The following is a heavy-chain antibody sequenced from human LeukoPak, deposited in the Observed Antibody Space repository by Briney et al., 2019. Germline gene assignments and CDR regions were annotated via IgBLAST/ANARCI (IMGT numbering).Heavy chain of an antibody. CDR3: ARSFDILTEYYFDY. J-gene: IGHJ4*02. V-gene: IGHV1-69*13. Sequence: ASVKVSCKASGYTFTSYGISWVRQAPGQGLEWMGGITPIFGTANYAQKFQGRVTITADESTSTVYMELSSLRSEDTAVYYCARSFDILTEYYFDYWGQGTLVTVSS. CDR1: GYTFTSYG. D-gene: IGHD3-9*01. CDR2: ITPIFGTA.